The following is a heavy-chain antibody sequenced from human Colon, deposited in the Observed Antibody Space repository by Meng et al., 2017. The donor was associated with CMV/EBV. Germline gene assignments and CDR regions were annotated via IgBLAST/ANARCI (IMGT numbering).Heavy chain of an antibody. CDR1: GYTFSGYY. J-gene: IGHJ6*02. Sequence: ASVKVSCKASGYTFSGYYMNWVRQAPGQGLEWMGWINFNSGGTKYAQKFQGRVTMTRDTSLTTAYMELSRLTSDDTAVYYCAGDQLYHGMDVWGQGTTVTVSS. CDR2: INFNSGGT. D-gene: IGHD1-1*01. CDR3: AGDQLYHGMDV. V-gene: IGHV1-2*02.